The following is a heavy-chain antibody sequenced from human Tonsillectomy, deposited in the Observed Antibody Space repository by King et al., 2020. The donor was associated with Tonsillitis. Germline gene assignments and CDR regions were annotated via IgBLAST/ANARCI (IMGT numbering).Heavy chain of an antibody. V-gene: IGHV4-59*01. CDR2: IYYIGST. D-gene: IGHD3-9*01. Sequence: QLQESGPGLVKPSETLSLTCTVSGGSISSYYWSWIRQPPGKGLEWIVYIYYIGSTNYNPSLKSRVTIPVETSKNQFSLKLSSVTAADTAVYYCARGGGDILTGSSVDYWGQGTLVTVSS. CDR3: ARGGGDILTGSSVDY. CDR1: GGSISSYY. J-gene: IGHJ4*02.